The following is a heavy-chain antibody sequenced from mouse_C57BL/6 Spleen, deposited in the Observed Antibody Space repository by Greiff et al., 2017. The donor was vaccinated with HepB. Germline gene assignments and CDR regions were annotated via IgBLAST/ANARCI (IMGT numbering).Heavy chain of an antibody. D-gene: IGHD1-1*01. J-gene: IGHJ2*01. CDR3: ARDTTVVFDY. Sequence: EVHLVESGGDLVKPGGSLKLSCAASGFTFSSYGMSWVRQTPDKRLEWVATISSGGSYTYYPDSVKGRFTISRDNAKNTLYLQMSSLKSEDTAMYYCARDTTVVFDYWGQGTTLTVSS. V-gene: IGHV5-6*01. CDR2: ISSGGSYT. CDR1: GFTFSSYG.